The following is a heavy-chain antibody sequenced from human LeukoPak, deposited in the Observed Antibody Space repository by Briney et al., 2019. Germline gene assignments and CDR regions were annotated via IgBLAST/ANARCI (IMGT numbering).Heavy chain of an antibody. V-gene: IGHV4-30-4*01. CDR2: IYYSGRT. CDR3: ARSDSSSSEDYYYGMDV. D-gene: IGHD6-6*01. J-gene: IGHJ6*02. Sequence: SETLSLTCTVSGGSISSGDYYWSWIRQPPGKGLEWIGSIYYSGRTYYNPSLKSRVTISVDTSKNQFSLKLSSVTVADTAVYYCARSDSSSSEDYYYGMDVWGQGTTVTVSS. CDR1: GGSISSGDYY.